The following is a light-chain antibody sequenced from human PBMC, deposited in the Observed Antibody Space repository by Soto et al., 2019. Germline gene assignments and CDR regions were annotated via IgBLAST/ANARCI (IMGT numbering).Light chain of an antibody. CDR3: SSYTPSTVL. V-gene: IGLV2-14*03. Sequence: QSALTQPASVSGSPGQSITISCTGTSSDIGGYNYVSWYQQHPGKAPTLLIYDVSIRPSGVSDRFSASKSGDTASLTISGLRAEDEADYYCSSYTPSTVLFGGGTKVTVL. CDR2: DVS. CDR1: SSDIGGYNY. J-gene: IGLJ2*01.